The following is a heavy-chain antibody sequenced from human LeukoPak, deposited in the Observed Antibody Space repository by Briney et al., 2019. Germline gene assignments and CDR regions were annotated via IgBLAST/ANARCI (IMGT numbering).Heavy chain of an antibody. CDR2: ISTDGYTT. CDR3: ARGELWFDY. Sequence: PGGSLRLSCAASGLAFSAYKMHWVRQAPRKGLVWVSRISTDGYTTDYADFVQGRFTASRDNTKNTWSLEMNSLRAEDTAVYYCARGELWFDYWGQGTLVTVSS. J-gene: IGHJ4*02. D-gene: IGHD1-26*01. V-gene: IGHV3-74*01. CDR1: GLAFSAYK.